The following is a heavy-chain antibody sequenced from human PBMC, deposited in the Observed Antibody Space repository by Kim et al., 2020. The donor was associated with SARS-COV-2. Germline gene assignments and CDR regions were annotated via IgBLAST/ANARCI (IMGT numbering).Heavy chain of an antibody. J-gene: IGHJ6*02. CDR2: ISSSGSTI. D-gene: IGHD4-4*01. CDR3: ARESEFMTTMTETPNYGMDV. CDR1: GFTFSSSE. V-gene: IGHV3-48*03. Sequence: GGSLRLSCAASGFTFSSSEMNWVRQAPGKGLEWVSYISSSGSTIDYADSVKGRFTISRDNAKKSLHLQMNSLRGEDTAVYYCARESEFMTTMTETPNYGMDVWGQGTTVTVSS.